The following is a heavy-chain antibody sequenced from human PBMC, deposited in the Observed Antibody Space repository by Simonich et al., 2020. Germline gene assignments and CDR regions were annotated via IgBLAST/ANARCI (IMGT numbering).Heavy chain of an antibody. Sequence: QVQLQESGPGLVKPSETLSLTCTVSGGSISSYYWSWIRQPAGKGLEWIGRIYTSGSTNYNPSLKSRVTITGDKSKNQFSLKLSSVTAADTAVYYCARGAYSSSSGDYWGQGTLVTVSS. CDR3: ARGAYSSSSGDY. D-gene: IGHD6-6*01. J-gene: IGHJ4*02. CDR2: IYTSGST. V-gene: IGHV4-4*07. CDR1: GGSISSYY.